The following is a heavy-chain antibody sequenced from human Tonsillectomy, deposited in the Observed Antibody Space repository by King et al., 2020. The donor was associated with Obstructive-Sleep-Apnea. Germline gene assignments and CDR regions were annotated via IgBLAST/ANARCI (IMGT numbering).Heavy chain of an antibody. D-gene: IGHD4-11*01. CDR3: AKDIQNRGYSNEDFDY. V-gene: IGHV3-23*04. Sequence: VQLVESGGGLVQPGGSLRLSCAASGFTFSSYAMSWVRQAPGKGLEWVSAISGSGGSTYYADSVKGRFTISRDNSKNTLYLQMNSLRAEDTAVYYCAKDIQNRGYSNEDFDYWGQGTLVTVSS. CDR2: ISGSGGST. J-gene: IGHJ4*02. CDR1: GFTFSSYA.